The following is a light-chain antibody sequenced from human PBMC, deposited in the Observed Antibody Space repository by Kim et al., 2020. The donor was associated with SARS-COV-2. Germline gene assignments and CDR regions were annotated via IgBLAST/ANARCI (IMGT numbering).Light chain of an antibody. J-gene: IGKJ1*01. CDR2: GAS. CDR1: QSISSN. Sequence: VMTQSPATLSVSPGQRATLSCRARQSISSNLAWYQQKPGQAPRLLIYGASTRATDIPARFSGSGSGTEFTLTISSLQSEDFAVYYCQQYNSWPQTFGQGTKVDIK. V-gene: IGKV3-15*01. CDR3: QQYNSWPQT.